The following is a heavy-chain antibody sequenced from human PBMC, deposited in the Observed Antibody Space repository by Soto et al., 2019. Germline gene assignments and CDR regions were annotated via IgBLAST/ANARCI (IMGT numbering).Heavy chain of an antibody. J-gene: IGHJ6*02. CDR3: AKYLVGATIWYGMDV. CDR1: GFTFSSYA. V-gene: IGHV3-23*01. CDR2: ISGSGGST. Sequence: GGSLRLSCAASGFTFSSYAMSWVRQAPGKGLEWVSAISGSGGSTYYADSVEGRFTISRDNSKNTLYLQMNSLRAEDTAVYYCAKYLVGATIWYGMDVWGQGTTVTVSS. D-gene: IGHD1-26*01.